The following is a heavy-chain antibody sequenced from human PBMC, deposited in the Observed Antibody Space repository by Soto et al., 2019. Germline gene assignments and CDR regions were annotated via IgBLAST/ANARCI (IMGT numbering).Heavy chain of an antibody. J-gene: IGHJ4*02. CDR3: AKGPGPGQWLATGSYYFDY. V-gene: IGHV3-23*01. Sequence: EVQLLDSGGSLIQPGGSLRLSCTVSGFTFSSQAMSWVRQAPGKGLEWVSGISASGGSTYYADLVRGRFTISRDNSKNTLYLQMNSLRADDTAVYYCAKGPGPGQWLATGSYYFDYWGQGTLVTVSS. CDR1: GFTFSSQA. D-gene: IGHD6-19*01. CDR2: ISASGGST.